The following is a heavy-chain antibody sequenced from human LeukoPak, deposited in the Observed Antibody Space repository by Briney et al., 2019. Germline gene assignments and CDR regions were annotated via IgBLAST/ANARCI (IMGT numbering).Heavy chain of an antibody. CDR1: GFTVSSDY. CDR3: AKDSTFWRFLEWLLEY. D-gene: IGHD3-3*01. J-gene: IGHJ4*02. V-gene: IGHV3-53*01. CDR2: IQSGGTT. Sequence: PGGSLRLSCAASGFTVSSDYMNWVRQAPGKGLEWVSVIQSGGTTYYADSVKGRFTIPRDNSKNTLYLQMNSLRAEDTAVYYCAKDSTFWRFLEWLLEYWGQGTLVTVSS.